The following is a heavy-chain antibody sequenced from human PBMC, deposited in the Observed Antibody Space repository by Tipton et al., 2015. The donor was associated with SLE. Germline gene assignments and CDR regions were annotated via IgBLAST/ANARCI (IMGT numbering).Heavy chain of an antibody. CDR3: AREATMVRGAGSSPFDP. V-gene: IGHV4-59*01. J-gene: IGHJ5*02. Sequence: LEWIGYIFYNGASWGTFYNPSLKSRLTISVDTSKNQFSLNLNSVTAADTAVYYCAREATMVRGAGSSPFDPWGQGILVTVSS. D-gene: IGHD3-10*01. CDR2: IFYNGASWGT.